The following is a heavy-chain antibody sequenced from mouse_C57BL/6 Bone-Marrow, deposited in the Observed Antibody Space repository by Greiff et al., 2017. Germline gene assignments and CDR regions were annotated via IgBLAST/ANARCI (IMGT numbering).Heavy chain of an antibody. V-gene: IGHV5-2*01. CDR3: ARGNYGGTGYAMDY. CDR1: EYEFPSHD. Sequence: EVKVVESGGGLVQPGESLKLSCESNEYEFPSHDMSWVRKTPEKRLELVAAINSDGGSTYYPDTMERRFIISRDNTKKTLYLQMSSLRSEDTALYYCARGNYGGTGYAMDYWGQGTSVTVSS. CDR2: INSDGGST. D-gene: IGHD2-1*01. J-gene: IGHJ4*01.